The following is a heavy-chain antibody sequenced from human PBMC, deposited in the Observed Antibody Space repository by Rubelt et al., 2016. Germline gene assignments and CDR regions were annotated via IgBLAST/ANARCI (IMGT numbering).Heavy chain of an antibody. Sequence: QVQLVQSGAEVKKPGSSVKVSCKASGGTFSSYAISWLRQAPGQGLEWMGRIIPILGIANYAQKVQGRVTITADKSTSTAYMELSSLRSEDTAVYYCARGINWAALPHWGQGTLVTVSS. V-gene: IGHV1-69*04. CDR2: IIPILGIA. D-gene: IGHD6-6*01. CDR3: ARGINWAALPH. J-gene: IGHJ4*02. CDR1: GGTFSSYA.